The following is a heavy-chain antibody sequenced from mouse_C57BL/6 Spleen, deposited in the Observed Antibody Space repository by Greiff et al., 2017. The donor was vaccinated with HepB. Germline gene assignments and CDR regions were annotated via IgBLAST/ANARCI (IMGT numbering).Heavy chain of an antibody. V-gene: IGHV1-55*01. CDR1: GYTFTSYW. Sequence: QVQLKESGAELVKPGASVKMSCKASGYTFTSYWITWVKQRPGQGLEWIGDIYPGSGSTNYNEKFKSKATLTVDTSSSTAYMQLSSLTSEDSAVYYCARDDAAYWGQGTLVTVSA. CDR2: IYPGSGST. D-gene: IGHD2-3*01. J-gene: IGHJ3*01. CDR3: ARDDAAY.